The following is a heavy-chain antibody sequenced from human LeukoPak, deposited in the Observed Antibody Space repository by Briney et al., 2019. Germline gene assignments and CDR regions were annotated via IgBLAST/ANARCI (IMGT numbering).Heavy chain of an antibody. D-gene: IGHD6-19*01. CDR2: IRSDGTSK. CDR3: ARNVSGWSP. V-gene: IGHV3-30*02. CDR1: GFTFSNYG. Sequence: GGSLRLSCAASGFTFSNYGTHWVRQAPGKGLEWVAFIRSDGTSKYYADSVKGRFTISRDNSKNTLYLQMNSLRPEDTAVYYCARNVSGWSPCGQGTLVTVSS. J-gene: IGHJ5*02.